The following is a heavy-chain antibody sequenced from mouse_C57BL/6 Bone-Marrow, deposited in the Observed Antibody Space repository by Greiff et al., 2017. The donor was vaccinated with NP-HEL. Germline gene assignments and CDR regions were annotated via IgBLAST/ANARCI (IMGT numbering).Heavy chain of an antibody. CDR3: AHYDYDLYYFDY. J-gene: IGHJ2*01. V-gene: IGHV1-82*01. CDR1: GYAFSSSW. CDR2: IYPGDGDT. D-gene: IGHD2-4*01. Sequence: VQLQQSGPELVKPGASVKISCKASGYAFSSSWMNWVKQRPGKGLEWIGRIYPGDGDTNYNGKFKGKATLTADKSSSTAYMQLSSLTSVDSAVYFCAHYDYDLYYFDYWGQGTTLTVSS.